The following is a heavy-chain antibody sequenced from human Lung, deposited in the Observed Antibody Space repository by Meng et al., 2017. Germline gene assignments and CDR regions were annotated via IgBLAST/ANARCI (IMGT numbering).Heavy chain of an antibody. CDR1: GYTFPDYW. V-gene: IGHV1-2*06. Sequence: LVRSGGEGKKPGASVKVSCKASGYTFPDYWLHWVRRAPGQGLEWMGRINPKSGDTHYAQRFQGRVTMTGDTSISTAYMELSGLRSDDTAMYYCARDEDISAAGKLFGDYWGQGTLVTVS. J-gene: IGHJ4*02. CDR3: ARDEDISAAGKLFGDY. D-gene: IGHD6-13*01. CDR2: INPKSGDT.